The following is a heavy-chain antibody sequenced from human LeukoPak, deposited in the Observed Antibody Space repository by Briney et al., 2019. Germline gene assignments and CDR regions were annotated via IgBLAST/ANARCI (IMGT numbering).Heavy chain of an antibody. CDR3: ARKQWLAIDY. CDR2: IYHSGIT. Sequence: SETLSLTCAVSGDSISNTYWWNWVRQPPGKELEWIGEIYHSGITNYNPSLKSRVTISVDKSKNQFSLKLSSVTAADTAVYYCARKQWLAIDYWGQGTLVTVSS. J-gene: IGHJ4*02. V-gene: IGHV4-4*02. D-gene: IGHD6-19*01. CDR1: GDSISNTYW.